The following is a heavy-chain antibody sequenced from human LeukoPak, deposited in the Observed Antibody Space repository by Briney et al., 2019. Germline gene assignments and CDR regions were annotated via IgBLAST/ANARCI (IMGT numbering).Heavy chain of an antibody. CDR2: FDPEDGET. D-gene: IGHD3-16*02. CDR3: ATGGGYDYVWGSYRYSLDY. J-gene: IGHJ4*02. V-gene: IGHV1-24*01. Sequence: ASVKVSCKVSGYTLTELSMHWVRQAPGKGLEWMGGFDPEDGETIYAQKFQGRVTMTEDTSTDTAYMELSSLRSEDTAVYYCATGGGYDYVWGSYRYSLDYWGQGTLVTVSS. CDR1: GYTLTELS.